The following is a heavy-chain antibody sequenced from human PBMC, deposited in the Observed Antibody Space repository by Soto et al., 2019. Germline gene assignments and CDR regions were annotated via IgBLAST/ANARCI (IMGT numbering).Heavy chain of an antibody. V-gene: IGHV1-69*12. J-gene: IGHJ4*02. D-gene: IGHD1-7*01. CDR2: IIPIFGTA. CDR3: ARDIGARDGYIELREEWDY. CDR1: GGTFSSYA. Sequence: QVQLVQSGAEVKKPGSSVKVSCKASGGTFSSYAISWVRQAPGQGLEWMGGIIPIFGTANYAQKFQGRVTITADEATSTAYMELSSLRSEDTAVYYCARDIGARDGYIELREEWDYWGKGTLVPVSS.